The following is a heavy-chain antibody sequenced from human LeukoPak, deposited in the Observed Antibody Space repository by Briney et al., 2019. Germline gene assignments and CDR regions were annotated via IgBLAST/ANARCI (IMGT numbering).Heavy chain of an antibody. D-gene: IGHD6-6*01. J-gene: IGHJ4*02. CDR2: ISGSGGST. Sequence: GGSLRLSCAASGFTFSSYAMSWVRQAPGKGLEWVSAISGSGGSTYYADSVKGRFTISRDNSKNTLYLQMNSLRAEDTAVYYCARDPEYSSSLADYWGQGTLVTVSS. CDR1: GFTFSSYA. CDR3: ARDPEYSSSLADY. V-gene: IGHV3-23*01.